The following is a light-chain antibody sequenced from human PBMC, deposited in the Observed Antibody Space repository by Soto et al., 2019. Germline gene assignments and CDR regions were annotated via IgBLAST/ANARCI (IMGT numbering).Light chain of an antibody. Sequence: QSVLTQPAPVSGSPGQSITISCSGTSSDIGSYNHVAWYQQFPGKSPKLMIYAVSDRTPGVSDRFSGSKSGITASLTISGLQTEDEADYYCISYTDRQSYLFGTGTKVIVL. V-gene: IGLV2-14*03. CDR2: AVS. CDR3: ISYTDRQSYL. J-gene: IGLJ1*01. CDR1: SSDIGSYNH.